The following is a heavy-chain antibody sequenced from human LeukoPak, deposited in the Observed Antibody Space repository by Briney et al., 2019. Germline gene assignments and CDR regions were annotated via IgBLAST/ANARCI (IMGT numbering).Heavy chain of an antibody. J-gene: IGHJ3*01. CDR2: ICPNSGVT. V-gene: IGHV1-2*02. Sequence: ASVKVSCKASGYTFADNHMYWIRQAPGQGLECMGWICPNSGVTNYAQRFQGRITMTGDTSISTGYMELSSLRSDDTAVYYCARELGRNAFDVWGQGTMVTVSS. D-gene: IGHD7-27*01. CDR3: ARELGRNAFDV. CDR1: GYTFADNH.